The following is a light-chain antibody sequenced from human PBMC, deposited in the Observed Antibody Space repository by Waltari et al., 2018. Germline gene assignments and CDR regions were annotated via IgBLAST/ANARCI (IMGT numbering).Light chain of an antibody. CDR1: QSVLYSSNNKNY. CDR2: CAS. J-gene: IGKJ1*01. CDR3: QQYYSTLRT. Sequence: DIVMTQSPDSLAVSLGERATINCKSSQSVLYSSNNKNYLAWYQKKPGQPPKLLIYCASTRESGVPDRFSGSGSGTDFTLTISSLQAEDVAVYYCQQYYSTLRTFGQGTKVEIK. V-gene: IGKV4-1*01.